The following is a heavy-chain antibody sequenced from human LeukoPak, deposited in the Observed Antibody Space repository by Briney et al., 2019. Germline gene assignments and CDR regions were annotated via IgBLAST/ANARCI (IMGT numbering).Heavy chain of an antibody. CDR1: GYSISSDYY. CDR2: IYHSGST. J-gene: IGHJ5*02. Sequence: SETLSLTCTVSGYSISSDYYWGWIRQPPGKGLEWIGSIYHSGSTNYNPSLKSRVTISVDTPKNQFSLKLSSVTAADTAVYYCAREGLAMVRGVLPKEAWGWFDPWGQGTLVTVSS. D-gene: IGHD3-10*01. V-gene: IGHV4-38-2*02. CDR3: AREGLAMVRGVLPKEAWGWFDP.